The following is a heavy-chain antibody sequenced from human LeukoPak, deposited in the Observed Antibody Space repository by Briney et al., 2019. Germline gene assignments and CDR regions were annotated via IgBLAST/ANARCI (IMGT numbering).Heavy chain of an antibody. Sequence: PGGSLRLSCAASGFTVSSNYMTWVRQAPGKGLEWVSVIYSDGSTFYADSVKGRFTISRDNAKNSLYLQMNSLRAEDTAVYYCARLCSSTSCYDYWGQGTLVTVSS. CDR2: IYSDGST. V-gene: IGHV3-66*01. D-gene: IGHD2-2*01. J-gene: IGHJ4*02. CDR1: GFTVSSNY. CDR3: ARLCSSTSCYDY.